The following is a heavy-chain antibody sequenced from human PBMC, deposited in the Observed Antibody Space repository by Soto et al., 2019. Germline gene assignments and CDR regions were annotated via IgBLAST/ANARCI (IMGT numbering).Heavy chain of an antibody. CDR1: GYTFTSYY. V-gene: IGHV1-46*01. CDR3: ARDPERITIFGVVITGFDP. CDR2: INPSGGST. J-gene: IGHJ5*02. D-gene: IGHD3-3*01. Sequence: GASVKVSCKASGYTFTSYYMHWVRQAPGQGLEWMGIINPSGGSTSYAQKFQGRVTMTRDTSTSTVYMELSSLRSEDTAVYYCARDPERITIFGVVITGFDPWGQGTLVTVSS.